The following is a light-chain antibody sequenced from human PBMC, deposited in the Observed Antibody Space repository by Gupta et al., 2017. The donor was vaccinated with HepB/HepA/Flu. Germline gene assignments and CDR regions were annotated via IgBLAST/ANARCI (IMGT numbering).Light chain of an antibody. Sequence: EIVLTQSPANLSLSPGERATLSCRASQSVSSYLAWYQQKPGQAPRLLIYDASNRATGIPARFSGSGSGTDFTLTISSLEPEDFAVYYCQQRSNWPQLTFGGGTKVEIK. CDR1: QSVSSY. J-gene: IGKJ4*01. CDR3: QQRSNWPQLT. CDR2: DAS. V-gene: IGKV3-11*01.